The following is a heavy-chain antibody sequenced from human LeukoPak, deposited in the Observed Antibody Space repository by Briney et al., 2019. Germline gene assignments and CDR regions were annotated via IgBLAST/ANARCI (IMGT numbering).Heavy chain of an antibody. D-gene: IGHD5-18*01. Sequence: PGGSLRLSCAASGFTFSNFAMSWVRQAPGKGLEWVSVMSDSGGSTYYADSVKGRFTISRDNSKNTLYLQMNSLRVEDTAVYYCARVGRGDTYGYVDYWGQGTLVTVSS. CDR2: MSDSGGST. CDR3: ARVGRGDTYGYVDY. J-gene: IGHJ4*02. CDR1: GFTFSNFA. V-gene: IGHV3-23*01.